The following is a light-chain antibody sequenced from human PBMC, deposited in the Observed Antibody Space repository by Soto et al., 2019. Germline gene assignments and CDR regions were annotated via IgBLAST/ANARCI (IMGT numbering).Light chain of an antibody. J-gene: IGKJ1*01. V-gene: IGKV1-39*01. CDR2: AAS. CDR3: QQGYISRT. Sequence: DIQMTQSPSSLSASVGDRVTITCRASQSVSSYLNWFQQKPGKAPNLLIYAASTLQSGVPSRFSGSGSWTDFTLTISSLQSEDFATYDCQQGYISRTFGQGTKVEIK. CDR1: QSVSSY.